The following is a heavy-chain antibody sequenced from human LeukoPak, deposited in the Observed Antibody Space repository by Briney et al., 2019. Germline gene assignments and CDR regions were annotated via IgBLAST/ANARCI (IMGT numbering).Heavy chain of an antibody. Sequence: SETLSFTCTVSGGSISSYYWSWIRQPPGKGLEWIGYIYYSGSTNYNPSLKSRVTISVDTSKNQFSLKLSSVTAADTAVYYCARKHSSGWYHYWGQGTLVTVSS. D-gene: IGHD6-19*01. CDR1: GGSISSYY. V-gene: IGHV4-59*08. CDR2: IYYSGST. CDR3: ARKHSSGWYHY. J-gene: IGHJ4*02.